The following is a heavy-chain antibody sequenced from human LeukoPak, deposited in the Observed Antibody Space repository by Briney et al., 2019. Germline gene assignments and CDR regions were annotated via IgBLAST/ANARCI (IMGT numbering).Heavy chain of an antibody. CDR1: GGSISIGAYF. V-gene: IGHV4-31*03. D-gene: IGHD5-12*01. J-gene: IGHJ4*02. CDR2: IYYSGTT. CDR3: ARAHGSGGDYFDH. Sequence: PSQTLSLTCTVSGGSISIGAYFWMWIRQHPGKGLEWIGFIYYSGTTYYNPSLKSRVTLSKDTSKNHFSLTLSSVTAADTAVYYCARAHGSGGDYFDHWGQGTLVTVSS.